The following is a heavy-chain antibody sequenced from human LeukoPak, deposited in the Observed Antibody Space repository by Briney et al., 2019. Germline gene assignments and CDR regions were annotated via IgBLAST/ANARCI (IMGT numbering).Heavy chain of an antibody. Sequence: SETLSLTCAVYGGSFSGYYWSWIRQPSGKGLEWIGEINHSGSTNYNPSLKSRVTISVDTSKNQFSLKLSSVTAADTAVYYCARVGVRGVIKVFDYWGQGTLVTVSS. V-gene: IGHV4-34*01. CDR3: ARVGVRGVIKVFDY. J-gene: IGHJ4*02. CDR1: GGSFSGYY. CDR2: INHSGST. D-gene: IGHD3-10*01.